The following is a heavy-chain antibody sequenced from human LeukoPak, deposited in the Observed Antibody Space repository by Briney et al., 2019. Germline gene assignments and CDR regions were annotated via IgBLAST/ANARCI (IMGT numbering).Heavy chain of an antibody. D-gene: IGHD3-10*01. CDR1: GFTFSNYW. CDR2: ISQDGSGK. J-gene: IGHJ4*02. Sequence: AGGSLRLSCGASGFTFSNYWMSWVRQAPGKALEWVINISQDGSGKNYADSVEGRFTISRDNAKNSLYLQMNSLRAEDTAVYYCVRDNPRQRGFAYWGQGTLVTVSS. CDR3: VRDNPRQRGFAY. V-gene: IGHV3-7*03.